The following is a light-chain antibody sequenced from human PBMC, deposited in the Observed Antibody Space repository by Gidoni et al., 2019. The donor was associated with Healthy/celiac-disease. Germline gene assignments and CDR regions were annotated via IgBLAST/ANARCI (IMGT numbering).Light chain of an antibody. CDR3: QQRSNWQFT. CDR1: QSVSSY. J-gene: IGKJ3*01. Sequence: EIVLTQSPATLSLSPGGRATLSCRASQSVSSYLAWYQQKPGQAPRLLIYDASNRATGIPARFSGSGSGTDFTLTISSLEPEDFAVYYCQQRSNWQFTFGPGTKVDIK. CDR2: DAS. V-gene: IGKV3-11*01.